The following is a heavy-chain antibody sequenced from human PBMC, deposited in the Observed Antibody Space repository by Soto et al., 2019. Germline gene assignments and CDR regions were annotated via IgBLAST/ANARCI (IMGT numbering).Heavy chain of an antibody. D-gene: IGHD6-13*01. J-gene: IGHJ5*02. CDR2: ISYEGSKN. CDR1: GFTFSIYG. CDR3: AKSDTSSWYSPCFDP. V-gene: IGHV3-30*18. Sequence: QGKLVESGGGGVQPGRSLTLSCAASGFTFSIYGMHLVRQAACNGVEWLAWISYEGSKNCYVDSVQGRFTISRDNSKNPLYVQMNSLRVEATAVYYCAKSDTSSWYSPCFDPRGQGTLVTVSS.